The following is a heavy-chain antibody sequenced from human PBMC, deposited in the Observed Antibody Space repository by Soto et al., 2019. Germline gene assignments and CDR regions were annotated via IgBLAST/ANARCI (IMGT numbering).Heavy chain of an antibody. CDR2: INPRSGDT. Sequence: ASVQVSCKASGYTFIGYYIHWVRQAPGQGLEWMGRINPRSGDTTYAQKFQGRLTMTRDTSISTAYMELSSLRSDDTAAYYCGRDGVGATPLGWFDPWGQGSLVTVAS. D-gene: IGHD1-26*01. V-gene: IGHV1-2*06. CDR3: GRDGVGATPLGWFDP. CDR1: GYTFIGYY. J-gene: IGHJ5*02.